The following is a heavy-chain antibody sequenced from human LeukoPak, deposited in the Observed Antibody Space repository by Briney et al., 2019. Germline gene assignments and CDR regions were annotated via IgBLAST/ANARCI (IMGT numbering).Heavy chain of an antibody. V-gene: IGHV3-30-3*01. CDR1: EFTFSSFG. CDR2: ISYDGSNK. J-gene: IGHJ4*02. Sequence: GGSLRLSRAASEFTFSSFGMHWVRQAPGKGLEWVAVISYDGSNKYYADSVKGRFTISRDNSKNTLYLQMNSLRAEDTAVYYCARDRSRFTLAHPQTYWGQGTLVTVSS. CDR3: ARDRSRFTLAHPQTY. D-gene: IGHD2-2*01.